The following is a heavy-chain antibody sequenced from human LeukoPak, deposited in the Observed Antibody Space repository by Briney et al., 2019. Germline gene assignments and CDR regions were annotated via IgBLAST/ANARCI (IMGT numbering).Heavy chain of an antibody. CDR2: IKQDGSEK. J-gene: IGHJ6*02. Sequence: HSGGSLRLSCAASGFTFSSYWMSWVRQAPGKGLEWVANIKQDGSEKYYVDSVKGRFTISRDNSKNTLYLQMNSLRAEDTAVYYCARQIHGSGSYYKIYYYYGMDVWGQGTTVTVSS. V-gene: IGHV3-7*01. D-gene: IGHD3-10*01. CDR1: GFTFSSYW. CDR3: ARQIHGSGSYYKIYYYYGMDV.